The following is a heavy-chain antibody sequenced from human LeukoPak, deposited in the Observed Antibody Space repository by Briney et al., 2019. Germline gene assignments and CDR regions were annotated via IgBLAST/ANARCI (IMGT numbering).Heavy chain of an antibody. J-gene: IGHJ5*02. CDR3: ARGTSGDYSNYRWFDP. Sequence: SETLSLTCTVSGGSISSGSYYWSWIRQPAGKGLEWIGRIYTSGSTNYNPSLKSRVTISVDTSKNQLSLKLSSVTAADTAVYYCARGTSGDYSNYRWFDPWGQGTLVTVSS. V-gene: IGHV4-61*02. CDR2: IYTSGST. CDR1: GGSISSGSYY. D-gene: IGHD4-11*01.